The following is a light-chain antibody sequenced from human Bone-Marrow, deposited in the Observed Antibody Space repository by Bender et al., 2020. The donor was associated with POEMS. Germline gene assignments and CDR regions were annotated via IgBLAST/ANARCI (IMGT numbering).Light chain of an antibody. Sequence: QSVLTQPPSVYEAPGQRVTISCTGSSSNIGAGYDINWYQHLPGTAPKLLIYGYNNRPSGVPDRFSGSKSGTSASLAITGLQAEDEGDYYCQSYDNSLGGWVFGGGTKLTVL. CDR2: GYN. CDR3: QSYDNSLGGWV. J-gene: IGLJ3*02. V-gene: IGLV1-40*01. CDR1: SSNIGAGYD.